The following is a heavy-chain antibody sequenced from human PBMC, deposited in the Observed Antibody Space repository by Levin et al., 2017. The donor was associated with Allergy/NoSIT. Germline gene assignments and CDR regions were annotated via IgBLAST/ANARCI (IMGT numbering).Heavy chain of an antibody. V-gene: IGHV3-48*02. CDR3: AGDMDVVGAIAY. Sequence: GESLKISCAASGSTFSRSSMNWVRQAPGKGLEWVAYISSGSSALYYADSVKGRFTISRDNAKNSLFLQMNHLRDEDTAVYYCAGDMDVVGAIAYWGQGTLVTVSS. D-gene: IGHD1-26*01. CDR2: ISSGSSAL. J-gene: IGHJ4*02. CDR1: GSTFSRSS.